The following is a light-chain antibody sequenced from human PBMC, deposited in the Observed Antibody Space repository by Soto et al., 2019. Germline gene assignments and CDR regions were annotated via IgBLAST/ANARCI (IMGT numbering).Light chain of an antibody. Sequence: QSALTQPASVSGSPGQSITISCTGTSNDVGANNYVSWYQRHPGKAPKILIYEAVNRPSGVSHRFSGSKSGNTASLTISGLQAEDEAEYFCISYTITSTLVFGGATKLTVL. CDR2: EAV. CDR1: SNDVGANNY. V-gene: IGLV2-14*01. CDR3: ISYTITSTLV. J-gene: IGLJ2*01.